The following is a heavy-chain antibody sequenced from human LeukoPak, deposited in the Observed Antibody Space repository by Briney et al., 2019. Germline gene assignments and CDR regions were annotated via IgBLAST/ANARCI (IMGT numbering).Heavy chain of an antibody. CDR3: ARGDHYWYFDL. J-gene: IGHJ2*01. CDR2: IYYSGST. Sequence: KPSETLSLTCTVSGGSISGYYWSWIRQPPGKGLEWIGYIYYSGSTNYNPSLKSRVTISVDTSKNQFSLKLSSVTAADTAVYYCARGDHYWYFDLWGRGTLVTVSS. V-gene: IGHV4-59*01. D-gene: IGHD2-21*02. CDR1: GGSISGYY.